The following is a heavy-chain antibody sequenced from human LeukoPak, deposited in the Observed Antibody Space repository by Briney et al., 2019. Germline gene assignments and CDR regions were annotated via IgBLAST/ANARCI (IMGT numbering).Heavy chain of an antibody. D-gene: IGHD4-17*01. Sequence: GGSLRLSCAASGFTFSDYWMHWVRQAPGKGLVWVSRISSDGSRVTYADSVKGRFTISRDNAKNTLYLQMNSLRAEDTAVYYCARRMTTPLWGPDWFDPWGQGTLVTVSS. CDR1: GFTFSDYW. CDR3: ARRMTTPLWGPDWFDP. CDR2: ISSDGSRV. J-gene: IGHJ5*02. V-gene: IGHV3-74*01.